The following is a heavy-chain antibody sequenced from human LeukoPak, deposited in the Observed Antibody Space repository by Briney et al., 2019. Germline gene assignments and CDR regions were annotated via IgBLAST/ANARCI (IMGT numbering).Heavy chain of an antibody. V-gene: IGHV4-59*01. Sequence: SETLSLTCTVSGGYIISYYRRWIRQPPGKGLEWIGYISYSGNTNYNPSLKSRVTISLDTSKTQFFLKLISVTAADTALYYCARVNAIWGQGILVTVSS. CDR2: ISYSGNT. CDR1: GGYIISYY. CDR3: ARVNAI. J-gene: IGHJ4*02. D-gene: IGHD3-3*01.